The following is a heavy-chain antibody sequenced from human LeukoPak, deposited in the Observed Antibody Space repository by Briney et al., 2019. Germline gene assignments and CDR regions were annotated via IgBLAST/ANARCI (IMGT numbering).Heavy chain of an antibody. CDR2: IIPIFGTA. Sequence: SVKVSCKASGGTFSSYAISWVRQAPGQGLEWMGGIIPIFGTANYAQKFQGRVTITADESTSTAYMELSSLRSEDTAVYYCARDYYGSGSYYKPFDYWGREPWSPSPQ. CDR3: ARDYYGSGSYYKPFDY. D-gene: IGHD3-10*01. J-gene: IGHJ4*02. V-gene: IGHV1-69*13. CDR1: GGTFSSYA.